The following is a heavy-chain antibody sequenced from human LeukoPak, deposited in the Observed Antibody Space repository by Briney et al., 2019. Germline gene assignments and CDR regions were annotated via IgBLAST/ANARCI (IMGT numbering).Heavy chain of an antibody. J-gene: IGHJ4*02. CDR1: GYTFTSYG. D-gene: IGHD5-12*01. CDR2: ISAYNGNT. CDR3: ARDQVATIRLRFTIRPDY. Sequence: ASVKVSCKASGYTFTSYGISWVRQAPGQGLEWMGWISAYNGNTNYAQKLQGRVTMTTDTSTSTAYMELRSLRSDDTAVYYCARDQVATIRLRFTIRPDYWGQGTLVTISS. V-gene: IGHV1-18*01.